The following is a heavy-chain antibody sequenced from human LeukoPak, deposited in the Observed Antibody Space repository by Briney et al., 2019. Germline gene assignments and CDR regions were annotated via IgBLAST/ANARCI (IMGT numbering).Heavy chain of an antibody. D-gene: IGHD6-13*01. CDR2: ISSSGSTI. CDR1: GFTFSNYE. CDR3: AREIAAAGYDY. Sequence: PGGSLRLSCAASGFTFSNYEMNWVRQAPGKGLEWVSYISSSGSTIYYADSVKGRFTISRDNAKNSLYLQMNSLRAEDTAVYYCAREIAAAGYDYWGQGTLVTVSS. J-gene: IGHJ4*02. V-gene: IGHV3-48*03.